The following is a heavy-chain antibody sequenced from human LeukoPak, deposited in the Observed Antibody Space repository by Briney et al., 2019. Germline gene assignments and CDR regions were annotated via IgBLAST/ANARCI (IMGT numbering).Heavy chain of an antibody. V-gene: IGHV1-2*02. Sequence: GASVKVSCKASGYTFTGYYIHWVRQAPGQGFEWMGWINPNNGGTNYAQNFQDRVTVTRDTSISAAYMEHRGLRSDDTAVYHCARRSLFGELLLHYWGQGTLVTVSS. J-gene: IGHJ4*02. D-gene: IGHD3-10*02. CDR2: INPNNGGT. CDR1: GYTFTGYY. CDR3: ARRSLFGELLLHY.